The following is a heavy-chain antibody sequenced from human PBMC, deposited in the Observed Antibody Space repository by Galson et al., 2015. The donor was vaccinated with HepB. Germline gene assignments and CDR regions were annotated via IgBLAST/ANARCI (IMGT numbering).Heavy chain of an antibody. CDR3: ARDRYSSGFY. V-gene: IGHV1-69*13. Sequence: SVKVSCKAFGGTFSSYAISWVRQAPGQGLEWMGGIIPIFGTANYAQKFQGRVTIIADESTSTVYMELGSLRSEDTAVYYCARDRYSSGFYWGQGTLVTVSS. J-gene: IGHJ4*02. CDR2: IIPIFGTA. D-gene: IGHD6-19*01. CDR1: GGTFSSYA.